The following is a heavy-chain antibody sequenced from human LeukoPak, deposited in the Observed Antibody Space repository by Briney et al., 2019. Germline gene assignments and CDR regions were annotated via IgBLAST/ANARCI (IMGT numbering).Heavy chain of an antibody. CDR1: GFSFSFYW. D-gene: IGHD6-19*01. CDR2: IKTDGSIA. CDR3: ARDRVAVAGAYYFDY. J-gene: IGHJ4*02. V-gene: IGHV3-74*01. Sequence: GGSLRLSCAASGFSFSFYWMHWVRQAPGKGPVWVSRIKTDGSIADYADSVKGRFTISRDNAKNSLYLQMNSLRAEDTAVYYCARDRVAVAGAYYFDYWGQGTLVTVSS.